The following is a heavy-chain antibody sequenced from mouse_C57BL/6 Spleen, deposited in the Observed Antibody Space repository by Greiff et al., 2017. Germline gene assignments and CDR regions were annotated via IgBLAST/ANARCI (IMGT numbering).Heavy chain of an antibody. CDR3: ARYYSNYGWYFDV. Sequence: QVQLKQSGPELVKPGASVKISCKASGYAFSSSWMNWVKQRPGKGLEWIGRIYPGDGDTNYNGKFKGKATLTADKSSSTAYMQLSSLTSEDSAVYFCARYYSNYGWYFDVWGTGTTVTVSS. D-gene: IGHD2-5*01. J-gene: IGHJ1*03. CDR2: IYPGDGDT. V-gene: IGHV1-82*01. CDR1: GYAFSSSW.